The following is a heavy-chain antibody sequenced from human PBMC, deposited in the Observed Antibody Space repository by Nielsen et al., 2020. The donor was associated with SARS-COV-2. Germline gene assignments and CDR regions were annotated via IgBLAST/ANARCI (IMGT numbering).Heavy chain of an antibody. CDR2: ISGSSGTT. CDR3: AKDISYGDLPDY. D-gene: IGHD4-17*01. J-gene: IGHJ4*02. CDR1: GFSFRSYA. V-gene: IGHV3-23*01. Sequence: GESLKISCAASGFSFRSYAMNWVRQAPGEGLEWVSSISGSSGTTYYADSVKGRFTVSRDNSKNTLFLQMDSLRGEDTAMYYCAKDISYGDLPDYWGQGTLVTVSS.